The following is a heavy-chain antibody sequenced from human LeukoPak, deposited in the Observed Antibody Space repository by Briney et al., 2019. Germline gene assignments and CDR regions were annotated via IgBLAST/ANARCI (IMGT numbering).Heavy chain of an antibody. D-gene: IGHD5-18*01. CDR3: AKGEQLWLSYYFDY. V-gene: IGHV3-23*01. Sequence: GGSLRLSCAASGFTFSSYAMSWVRHAPGKGLEWVSAISGSGGSTYYADSVKGRFTISRDNSKNTLYLQMSSLRAEDTAVYYCAKGEQLWLSYYFDYWGQGTLVTVSS. CDR1: GFTFSSYA. CDR2: ISGSGGST. J-gene: IGHJ4*02.